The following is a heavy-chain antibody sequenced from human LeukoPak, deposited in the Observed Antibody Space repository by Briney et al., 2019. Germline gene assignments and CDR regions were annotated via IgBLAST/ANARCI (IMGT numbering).Heavy chain of an antibody. V-gene: IGHV1-2*02. CDR3: ARGRGSTSSNFDS. CDR2: INPNSGGT. CDR1: GYTFTGYY. D-gene: IGHD2-2*01. J-gene: IGHJ4*02. Sequence: GASVKVSCKSSGYTFTGYYMHWVRPAPGQGLEWMGWINPNSGGTNYAQKFQGRVTMTRDTSISTAYMGLSRLTSDDTAVYYWARGRGSTSSNFDSWGQGTLVTVP.